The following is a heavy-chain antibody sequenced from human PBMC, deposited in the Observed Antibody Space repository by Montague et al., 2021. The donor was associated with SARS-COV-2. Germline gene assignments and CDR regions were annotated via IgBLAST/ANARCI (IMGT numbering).Heavy chain of an antibody. Sequence: CAISGDSVSSNSATGNWVRQSPSRGLEWLGRTYYRSKWYNDYAVSVRGRVTINPDTSKNQFSLQLNSVTPEDTAIYYCTSGREGNYNVMDVWGQGTTVTVSS. D-gene: IGHD1-1*01. CDR3: TSGREGNYNVMDV. CDR1: GDSVSSNSAT. J-gene: IGHJ6*02. V-gene: IGHV6-1*01. CDR2: TYYRSKWYN.